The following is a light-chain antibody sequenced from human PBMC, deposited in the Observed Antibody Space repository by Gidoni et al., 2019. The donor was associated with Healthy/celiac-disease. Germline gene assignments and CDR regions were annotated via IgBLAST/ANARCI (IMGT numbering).Light chain of an antibody. J-gene: IGKJ4*01. Sequence: DIQMTQSPSSLSASVGDRVTITCQASQDISNYSNWYQQNPGKAPKLLIYDASNLETGVPSRFSGSGSGTDFTFTISSLQPEDIATYYCQQYDNLPRALTFGGGTKVEIK. CDR2: DAS. CDR3: QQYDNLPRALT. CDR1: QDISNY. V-gene: IGKV1-33*01.